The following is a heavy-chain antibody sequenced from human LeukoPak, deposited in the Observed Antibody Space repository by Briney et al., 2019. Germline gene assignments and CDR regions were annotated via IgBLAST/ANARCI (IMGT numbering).Heavy chain of an antibody. D-gene: IGHD1-14*01. CDR2: IYYSGST. CDR1: GGSISSSNW. V-gene: IGHV4-4*02. CDR3: ARDGTTHGWFDP. J-gene: IGHJ5*02. Sequence: SGTLSLTCAVSGGSISSSNWWSWVRQPPGKGLEWIGSIYYSGSTYYNPSLKSRVTISVDTSKNQFSLKLSSVTAADTAVYYCARDGTTHGWFDPWGQGTLVTVSS.